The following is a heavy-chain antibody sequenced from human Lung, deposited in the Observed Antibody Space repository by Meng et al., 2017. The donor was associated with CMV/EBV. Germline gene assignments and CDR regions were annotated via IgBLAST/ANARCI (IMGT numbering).Heavy chain of an antibody. D-gene: IGHD1-7*01. CDR2: ISGFSDYI. CDR1: GFPFSSYT. Sequence: GGSXRLXCEVSGFPFSSYTMNWVRQAPGKGLEWVSSISGFSDYIHYADSVKGRFTISRDNAKNSLYLQMNSLRSEDTAAYYCARAPGIGGTTGVYWGQGTPVTVSS. CDR3: ARAPGIGGTTGVY. J-gene: IGHJ1*01. V-gene: IGHV3-21*01.